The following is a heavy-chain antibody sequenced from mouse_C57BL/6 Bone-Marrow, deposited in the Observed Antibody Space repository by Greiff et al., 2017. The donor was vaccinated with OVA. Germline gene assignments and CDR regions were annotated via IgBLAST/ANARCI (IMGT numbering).Heavy chain of an antibody. CDR3: SRDGYYAMDD. D-gene: IGHD2-3*01. J-gene: IGHJ4*01. CDR2: IYPGGGYT. CDR1: GYTFTNYW. Sequence: VQLQQSGAELVRPGTSVKMSCKASGYTFTNYWIGWAKQRPGHGLEWIGDIYPGGGYTNYNEKFKGKATLTADKSSSTAYMQFSSLTSEDSAVYYCSRDGYYAMDDWGKGTSVTVSS. V-gene: IGHV1-63*01.